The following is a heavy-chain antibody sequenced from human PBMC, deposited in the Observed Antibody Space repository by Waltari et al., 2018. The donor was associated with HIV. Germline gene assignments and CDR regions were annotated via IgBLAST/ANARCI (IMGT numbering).Heavy chain of an antibody. Sequence: QLQLQESGPGLVKPSETLSLTCTVSGGSISSSSYYWGWIRQPPGKGLEWIGSIYYSGSTYYNPSPKSRVTISVDTSKNHFSLKLSSVTAADTAVYYCARLYYDSSGYYQKVAAFDIWGQGTMVTVSS. CDR3: ARLYYDSSGYYQKVAAFDI. CDR2: IYYSGST. J-gene: IGHJ3*02. D-gene: IGHD3-22*01. CDR1: GGSISSSSYY. V-gene: IGHV4-39*01.